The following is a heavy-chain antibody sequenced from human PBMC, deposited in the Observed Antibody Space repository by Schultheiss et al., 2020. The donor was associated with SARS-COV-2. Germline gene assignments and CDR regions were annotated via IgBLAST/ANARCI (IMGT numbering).Heavy chain of an antibody. Sequence: GRFTIYRDNSKNTLYLQMNSLRAEDTAVYYCARDSYCGGDCYVFDYWGQGTLVTVSS. J-gene: IGHJ4*02. CDR3: ARDSYCGGDCYVFDY. V-gene: IGHV3-30*14. D-gene: IGHD2-21*01.